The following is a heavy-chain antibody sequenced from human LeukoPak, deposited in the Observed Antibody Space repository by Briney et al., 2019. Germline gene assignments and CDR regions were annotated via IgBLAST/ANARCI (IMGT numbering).Heavy chain of an antibody. CDR3: ARFTPGDYVFDY. CDR2: IYYSGST. D-gene: IGHD4-17*01. J-gene: IGHJ4*02. Sequence: SETLSLTCTVSGGSISSYYWSWIRQPPGKGLEWIGYIYYSGSTNYNPSLKSRVTISVDTSKNQFSLKLSSVTAADAAVYYCARFTPGDYVFDYWGQGTLVTVSS. V-gene: IGHV4-59*08. CDR1: GGSISSYY.